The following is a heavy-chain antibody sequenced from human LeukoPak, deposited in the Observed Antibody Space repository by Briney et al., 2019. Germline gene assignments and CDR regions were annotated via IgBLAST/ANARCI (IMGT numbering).Heavy chain of an antibody. V-gene: IGHV5-51*01. CDR2: MYPGDSDT. D-gene: IGHD3-3*02. J-gene: IGHJ5*01. CDR3: ARVGGFSRNWFDS. CDR1: GYSFASYW. Sequence: GESLKISCKGSGYSFASYWIGWVRQMPGKGLEWMGSMYPGDSDTRYSPSFRGQVTISGDKSISTAYLQWISLKASDTAMYYCARVGGFSRNWFDSWRQGTLVTVSS.